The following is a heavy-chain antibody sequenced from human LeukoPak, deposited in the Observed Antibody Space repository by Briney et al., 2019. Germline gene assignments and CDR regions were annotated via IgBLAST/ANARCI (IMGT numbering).Heavy chain of an antibody. V-gene: IGHV1-46*01. CDR1: GYTFTSYY. Sequence: ASVKVSCKASGYTFTSYYMHWVRQTPGQGLEWMGIINPSGGSTGYAQKFQGRVTMTRDMSTSTVYMELSSLRSEDTAVYYCAREVTRDTNWFDPWGQGTLVTVSS. CDR3: AREVTRDTNWFDP. D-gene: IGHD3-10*01. J-gene: IGHJ5*02. CDR2: INPSGGST.